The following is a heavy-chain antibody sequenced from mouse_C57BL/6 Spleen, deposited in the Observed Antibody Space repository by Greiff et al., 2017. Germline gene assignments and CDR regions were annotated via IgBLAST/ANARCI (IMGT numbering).Heavy chain of an antibody. J-gene: IGHJ3*01. CDR1: GYAFTNYL. CDR2: INPGSGGT. D-gene: IGHD1-1*01. Sequence: VQRVESGAELVRPGTSVKVSCKASGYAFTNYLIEWVKQRLGQGLEWIGVINPGSGGTNYNEKFKGKATLTADKSSSTAYMQLSSLTSEDSAVYFCARERYYGSSPFAYWGQGTLVTVSA. CDR3: ARERYYGSSPFAY. V-gene: IGHV1-54*01.